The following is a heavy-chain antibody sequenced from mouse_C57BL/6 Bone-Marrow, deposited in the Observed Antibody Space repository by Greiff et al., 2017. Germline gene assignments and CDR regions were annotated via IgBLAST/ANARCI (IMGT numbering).Heavy chain of an antibody. Sequence: DVKLQESEGGLVQPGSSMKLSCTASGFTFSDYYMAWVRQVPEKGLEWVANINYDGSSTYYLHSLKSRFIISRDKAKNILYLQMSSLKSEDTATYCCARVDGYYKYYYAMDYWGQGTSVTVSS. CDR3: ARVDGYYKYYYAMDY. D-gene: IGHD2-3*01. J-gene: IGHJ4*01. CDR1: GFTFSDYY. V-gene: IGHV5-16*01. CDR2: INYDGSST.